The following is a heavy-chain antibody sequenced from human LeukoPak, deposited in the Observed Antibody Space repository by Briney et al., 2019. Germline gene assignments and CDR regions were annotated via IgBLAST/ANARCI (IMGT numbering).Heavy chain of an antibody. V-gene: IGHV3-21*03. CDR1: GFTFSSYS. J-gene: IGHJ4*02. Sequence: GGSLRLSCPASGFTFSSYSMNWVRQAPGKGLEWVSSISSSSSYIYYADSVKGRFTISRDNAKNSLYLQVNNLRAEDTAVYYCARGPNSNWSGLDFWGQGTLLTVSS. CDR3: ARGPNSNWSGLDF. D-gene: IGHD6-6*01. CDR2: ISSSSSYI.